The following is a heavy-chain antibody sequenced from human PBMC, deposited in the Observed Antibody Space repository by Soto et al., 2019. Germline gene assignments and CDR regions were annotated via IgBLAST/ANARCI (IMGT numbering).Heavy chain of an antibody. J-gene: IGHJ6*02. D-gene: IGHD6-13*01. Sequence: ASVKVSCKASGYTFTSYGISWVRQAPGQGLEWMGWISAYNGNTNYAQKLQGRVAMTTDTSTSTAYMELRSLRSDDTAVYYCARAFGYSSSWSSTPYYYGMDVWGQGTTVTVSS. CDR3: ARAFGYSSSWSSTPYYYGMDV. CDR1: GYTFTSYG. CDR2: ISAYNGNT. V-gene: IGHV1-18*01.